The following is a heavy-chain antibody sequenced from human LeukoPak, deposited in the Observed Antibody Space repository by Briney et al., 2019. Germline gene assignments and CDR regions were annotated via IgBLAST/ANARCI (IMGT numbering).Heavy chain of an antibody. CDR3: ARGRSSSWYNWFDP. CDR1: GYTFTDYY. Sequence: GASVTVSFKSSGYTFTDYYINWVRQAPGQGLEWMGWINPNSGGTNYALKFQGRVTMTRDTSIRTAYMELSRLRSDDTAVYYCARGRSSSWYNWFDPWGQGTLVTVSS. CDR2: INPNSGGT. J-gene: IGHJ5*02. V-gene: IGHV1-2*02. D-gene: IGHD6-13*01.